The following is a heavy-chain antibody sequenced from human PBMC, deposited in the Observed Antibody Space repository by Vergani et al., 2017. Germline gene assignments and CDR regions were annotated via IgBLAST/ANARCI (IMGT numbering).Heavy chain of an antibody. CDR1: GFTFSSYG. V-gene: IGHV3-30*18. J-gene: IGHJ6*02. CDR2: ISYDGSNK. CDR3: AKEGGSSGLFRVYYSGMDV. D-gene: IGHD6-19*01. Sequence: QVQLVESGGGVVQPGRSLRLSCAASGFTFSSYGMHWVRQAPGKGLEWVAGISYDGSNKYYADSVKGRFTISRDNSKNTRYLQMNRLRAEDTAVYYGAKEGGSSGLFRVYYSGMDVWGQGTTVTVAS.